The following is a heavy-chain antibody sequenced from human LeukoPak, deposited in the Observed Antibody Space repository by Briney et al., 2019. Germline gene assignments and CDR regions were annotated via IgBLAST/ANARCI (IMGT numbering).Heavy chain of an antibody. V-gene: IGHV4-4*02. Sequence: SGTLSLTCAVSGGSISSSNWWSWVRQPPGKGLEWIGEIYHSGSTYYNPSLKSRVTISVDRSKNQFSLKLSSVTAADTAVYYCARASAMTTVTPFDYWGQGTLVTVSS. CDR1: GGSISSSNW. J-gene: IGHJ4*02. CDR3: ARASAMTTVTPFDY. CDR2: IYHSGST. D-gene: IGHD4-17*01.